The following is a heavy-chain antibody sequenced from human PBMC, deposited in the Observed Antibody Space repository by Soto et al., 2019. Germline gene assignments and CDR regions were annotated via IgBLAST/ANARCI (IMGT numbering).Heavy chain of an antibody. CDR1: GFTFSSYS. Sequence: PGGSLRLSCAASGFTFSSYSMNWVRQAPGKGLEWVSSISSSSSYIYYADSVKGRFTISRDNAKNSLYLQMNSLRAEDTAVYYCARALAVAGTRPFDYWGQGTLVTVSS. V-gene: IGHV3-21*01. J-gene: IGHJ4*02. CDR2: ISSSSSYI. D-gene: IGHD6-19*01. CDR3: ARALAVAGTRPFDY.